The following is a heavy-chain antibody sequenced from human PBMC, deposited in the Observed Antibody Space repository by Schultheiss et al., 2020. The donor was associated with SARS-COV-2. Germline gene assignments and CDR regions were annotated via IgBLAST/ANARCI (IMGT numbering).Heavy chain of an antibody. CDR2: IYYSANT. D-gene: IGHD6-13*01. J-gene: IGHJ4*02. Sequence: SETLSLTCTVSGGSISSGGYYWSWIRQHPGKGLEWIGYIYYSANTYYNPSLKSRVTISVDTSKNQFSLKLSSVTAADTAVYYCARLDIGSPPDYWGQGTLVTVSS. CDR3: ARLDIGSPPDY. CDR1: GGSISSGGYY. V-gene: IGHV4-39*01.